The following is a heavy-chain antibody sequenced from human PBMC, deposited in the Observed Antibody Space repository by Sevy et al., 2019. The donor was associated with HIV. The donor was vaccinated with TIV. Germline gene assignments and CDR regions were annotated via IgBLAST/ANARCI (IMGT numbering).Heavy chain of an antibody. CDR2: ISAGGGST. Sequence: SGYLRLSCAASGFTFISYAMSWVRQAPGKGLERVSSISAGGGSTYYADSVKGRFTISRDNSKNTLDLQMNRLRAEDTSVYYCAKEQLGGFYWGQGTLVCVSS. D-gene: IGHD3-16*01. V-gene: IGHV3-23*01. CDR1: GFTFISYA. J-gene: IGHJ4*02. CDR3: AKEQLGGFY.